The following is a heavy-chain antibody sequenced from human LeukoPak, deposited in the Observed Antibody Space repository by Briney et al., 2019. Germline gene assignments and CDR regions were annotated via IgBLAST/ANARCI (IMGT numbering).Heavy chain of an antibody. D-gene: IGHD3-10*01. CDR2: IRSKANSYAT. J-gene: IGHJ4*02. CDR1: GFTFSGSA. CDR3: ARDLLYGSGQYYFDY. V-gene: IGHV3-73*01. Sequence: GGSLRLSCAASGFTFSGSAMHWVRQASGKGLEWVGRIRSKANSYATAYAASVKGRFTISRDDSKNTAYLQMNSLKTEDTAVYYCARDLLYGSGQYYFDYWGQGTLVTVSS.